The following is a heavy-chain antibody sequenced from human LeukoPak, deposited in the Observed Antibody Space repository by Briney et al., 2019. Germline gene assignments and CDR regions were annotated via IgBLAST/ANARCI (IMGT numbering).Heavy chain of an antibody. J-gene: IGHJ4*02. CDR1: GGSISSNNYY. Sequence: PSETLSLTCTVSGGSISSNNYYWGWIRQPPGKGLEWIGSIYYSGNTYYNPSLKSRVTISIDTSKNQFSLKLTSVTAADTAVYYCATPMTTVTTPYFWGQGTLVTVSS. V-gene: IGHV4-39*07. CDR3: ATPMTTVTTPYF. CDR2: IYYSGNT. D-gene: IGHD4-17*01.